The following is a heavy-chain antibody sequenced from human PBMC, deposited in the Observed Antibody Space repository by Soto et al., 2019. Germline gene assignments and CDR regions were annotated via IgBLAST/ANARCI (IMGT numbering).Heavy chain of an antibody. CDR1: GFTFGDYA. CDR3: TRSLSYYYDSSGYYLNWFDP. J-gene: IGHJ5*02. V-gene: IGHV3-49*03. CDR2: IRSKAYGGTT. Sequence: PGGSLRLSCTASGFTFGDYAMSWFRQAPGKGLEWVGFIRSKAYGGTTEYAASVKGRFTISRDDSKSIAYLQMNGLKTEDTAVYYCTRSLSYYYDSSGYYLNWFDPWGQGTLVTVSS. D-gene: IGHD3-22*01.